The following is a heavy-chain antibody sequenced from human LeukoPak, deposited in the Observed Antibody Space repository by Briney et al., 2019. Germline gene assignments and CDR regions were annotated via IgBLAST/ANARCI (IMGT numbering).Heavy chain of an antibody. V-gene: IGHV4-59*08. J-gene: IGHJ6*02. Sequence: SETLSLTCTASGGSISSYYWSWIRQPTGKGLEWIGYIYYSGSTNYNPSLKSRVTISVDTSKNQFSLKLSSVTAADTAVYYCARGELLNYYYYYGMDVWGQGTTVTVSS. D-gene: IGHD1-26*01. CDR1: GGSISSYY. CDR3: ARGELLNYYYYYGMDV. CDR2: IYYSGST.